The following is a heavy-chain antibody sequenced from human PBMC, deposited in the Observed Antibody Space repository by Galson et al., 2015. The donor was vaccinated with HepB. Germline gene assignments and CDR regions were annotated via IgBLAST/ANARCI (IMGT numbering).Heavy chain of an antibody. CDR1: GYTFTDYY. CDR2: MNSNSGAP. Sequence: SVKVSCKASGYTFTDYYIHWVRLAPGQGPEWMGWMNSNSGAPKYAQKFQGRVTMTRDTSISTAYMELSSLKSDDTAVYYCARSNEPLVGATRRNYFDFWGQGTLVTVSS. V-gene: IGHV1-2*02. CDR3: ARSNEPLVGATRRNYFDF. D-gene: IGHD1-26*01. J-gene: IGHJ4*02.